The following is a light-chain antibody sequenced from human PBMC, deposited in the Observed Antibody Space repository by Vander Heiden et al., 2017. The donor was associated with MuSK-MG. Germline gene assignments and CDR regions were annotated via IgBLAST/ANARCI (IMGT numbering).Light chain of an antibody. CDR2: EVR. CDR3: CSYAGSYDMV. J-gene: IGLJ2*01. V-gene: IGLV2-11*01. Sequence: QSALTQPRSVPGSPEQSVTISCTGTSRDIGGYYYVSWYQQLPGKAPKLMIFEVRKRPSGVPDRFSGSKSGNTASLTISGLQGEDEADYYCCSYAGSYDMVFGGGTKLTVL. CDR1: SRDIGGYYY.